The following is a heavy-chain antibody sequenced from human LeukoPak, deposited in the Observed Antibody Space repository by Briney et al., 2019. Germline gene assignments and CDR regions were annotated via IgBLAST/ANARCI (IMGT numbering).Heavy chain of an antibody. CDR3: ARVGYSSSSRFREAILLS. J-gene: IGHJ5*02. D-gene: IGHD6-6*01. CDR1: GGTFSSYA. Sequence: ASVKVSCKASGGTFSSYAISWVRQAPGQGLEWMGGIIPIFGTANYAQKFQGRVTITTDESTSTAYRELSSLRSEDTAVYYCARVGYSSSSRFREAILLSWGQGTLVTVSS. CDR2: IIPIFGTA. V-gene: IGHV1-69*05.